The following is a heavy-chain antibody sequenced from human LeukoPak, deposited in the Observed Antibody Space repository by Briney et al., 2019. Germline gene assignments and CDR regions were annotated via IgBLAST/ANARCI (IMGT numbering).Heavy chain of an antibody. V-gene: IGHV3-9*01. D-gene: IGHD4-17*01. Sequence: GRSLRLSCAASGFTFDDYAMHWVRQAPGKGLEWVSGISWNSGSIGYADSVKGRFTISRDNAKNSLYLQMNSLRAEDTALYYCARFSYGDYEYYFDYWGQGTLVTVSS. J-gene: IGHJ4*02. CDR2: ISWNSGSI. CDR1: GFTFDDYA. CDR3: ARFSYGDYEYYFDY.